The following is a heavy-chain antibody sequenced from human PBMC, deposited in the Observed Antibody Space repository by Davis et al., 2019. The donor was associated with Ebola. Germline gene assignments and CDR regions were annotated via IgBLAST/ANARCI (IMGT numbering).Heavy chain of an antibody. V-gene: IGHV1-2*04. CDR3: ARGREVVVVAAFEYYGMDV. CDR1: AYTFTGYY. J-gene: IGHJ6*02. Sequence: ASVKVSCKASAYTFTGYYMHWVRQAPGQGLEWMGWINPNSGGTNYAQKFQGWVTMTRDTSISTAYMELSRLRSEDTAVYYCARGREVVVVAAFEYYGMDVWGQGTTVTVSS. D-gene: IGHD2-15*01. CDR2: INPNSGGT.